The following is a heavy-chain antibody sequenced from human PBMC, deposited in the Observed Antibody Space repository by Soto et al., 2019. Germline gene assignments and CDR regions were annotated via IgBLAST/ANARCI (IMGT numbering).Heavy chain of an antibody. J-gene: IGHJ4*02. CDR1: GGSISSYY. CDR3: ARVTDSSGWYPYFDY. V-gene: IGHV4-59*01. D-gene: IGHD6-19*01. CDR2: IYYSGST. Sequence: PSETLSLTCTVSGGSISSYYWSGIRQRPGKGLEWIGYIYYSGSTNYNPSLKSRVTISVDTSKNQFSLKLSSVTAADTAVYYCARVTDSSGWYPYFDYWGQGTLVTVSS.